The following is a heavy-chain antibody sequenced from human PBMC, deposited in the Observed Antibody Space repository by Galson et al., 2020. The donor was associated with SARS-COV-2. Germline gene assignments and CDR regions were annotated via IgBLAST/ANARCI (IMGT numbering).Heavy chain of an antibody. J-gene: IGHJ4*02. CDR2: ITQDGSET. CDR3: ARDHYDYIWGSYRANFDN. D-gene: IGHD3-16*02. Sequence: QLGESLKISCAASGFTFTTYWMTWVRQAPGKGLEWVANITQDGSETYYADSVKGRFTISRDNAKNSLNLQMNSLRAEDTAVYYCARDHYDYIWGSYRANFDNWGQGTLVTVSS. CDR1: GFTFTTYW. V-gene: IGHV3-7*01.